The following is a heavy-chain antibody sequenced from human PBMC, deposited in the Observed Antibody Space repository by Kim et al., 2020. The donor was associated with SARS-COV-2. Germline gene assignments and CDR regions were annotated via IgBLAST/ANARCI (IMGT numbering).Heavy chain of an antibody. D-gene: IGHD1-1*01. V-gene: IGHV3-73*01. CDR1: GFTFSDSA. CDR2: IRSKVNGYAK. Sequence: GGSLRLSCGASGFTFSDSAMHWVRRASGKGLEWVCLIRSKVNGYAKAYSASVRGRVTSSSDESRNTAYLQRNRGKTEDTAVYYCTRVPGTTLAFWDACDIWGQGKTVAVSS. CDR3: TRVPGTTLAFWDACDI. J-gene: IGHJ3*02.